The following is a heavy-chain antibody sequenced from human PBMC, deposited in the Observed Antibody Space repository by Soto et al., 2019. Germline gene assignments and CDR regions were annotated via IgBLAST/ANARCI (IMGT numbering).Heavy chain of an antibody. CDR3: ARDQYYDILTGNYVYWYFDL. CDR2: IIPIFGTA. J-gene: IGHJ2*01. D-gene: IGHD3-9*01. CDR1: GGTFSSYA. V-gene: IGHV1-69*13. Sequence: SVKVSCKASGGTFSSYAISWVRQAPGQGLEWMGGIIPIFGTANYAQKFQGRVTITADESTSTAYMELSSLRSEDTAVYYCARDQYYDILTGNYVYWYFDLWGRGTLVTVSS.